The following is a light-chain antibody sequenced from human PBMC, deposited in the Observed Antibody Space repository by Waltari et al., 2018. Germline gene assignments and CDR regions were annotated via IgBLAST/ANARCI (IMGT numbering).Light chain of an antibody. J-gene: IGKJ2*03. V-gene: IGKV3-11*01. CDR2: DAS. CDR3: HQRSSWPPKDS. CDR1: QSISTY. Sequence: EVVLTQSPATLSLSPGERATLSCRASQSISTYFAWHQQKPGQAPRLLIYDASKRAPGTPARFSGSGSGTDFTLTISSLEPGDFAVYYCHQRSSWPPKDSFCQGTKLEIK.